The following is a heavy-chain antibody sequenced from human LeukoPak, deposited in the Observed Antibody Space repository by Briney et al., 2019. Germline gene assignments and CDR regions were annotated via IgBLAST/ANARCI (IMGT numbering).Heavy chain of an antibody. CDR2: IYTTRST. CDR1: GDSISSDY. Sequence: SETLSLTCSVSGDSISSDYWSWIRQLAGKGLEWIGRIYTTRSTNYNPSLKSRVTMSVDMSKNQFSLKLSSVTAADTAVYYCASASGYWGQGTLVTVSS. J-gene: IGHJ4*02. CDR3: ASASGY. D-gene: IGHD6-19*01. V-gene: IGHV4-4*07.